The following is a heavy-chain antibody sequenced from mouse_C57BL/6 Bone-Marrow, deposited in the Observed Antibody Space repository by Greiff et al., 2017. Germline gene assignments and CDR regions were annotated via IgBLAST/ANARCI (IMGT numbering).Heavy chain of an antibody. CDR2: IAPANGNT. CDR1: GFNIKNTY. J-gene: IGHJ3*01. V-gene: IGHV14-3*01. CDR3: ASPNGYGSSQFAY. D-gene: IGHD1-1*01. Sequence: VQLQQSVAELVRPGASVKLSCTASGFNIKNTYMHWVKQRPEQGLEWIGRIAPANGNTKYAPKFQGKATITADTSSNTTYLQLSSLTSEDTAIYYCASPNGYGSSQFAYWGQGTLVTVSA.